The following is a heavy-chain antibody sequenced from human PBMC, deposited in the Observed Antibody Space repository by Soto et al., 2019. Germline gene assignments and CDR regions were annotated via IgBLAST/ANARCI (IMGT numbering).Heavy chain of an antibody. Sequence: EVQVLEWGGGLVQPGGSLRLSCTASGFTFTTYAMTWVRQAPGKGLEWVLTISGGGSAYYADSVKGRFTVSRDNSKNTLYLQMNSLRAEDTAIYYWAKHGYADRHMGTSYFDYWGQGSLVTVSS. CDR3: AKHGYADRHMGTSYFDY. D-gene: IGHD5-12*01. CDR1: GFTFTTYA. V-gene: IGHV3-23*01. CDR2: ISGGGSA. J-gene: IGHJ4*02.